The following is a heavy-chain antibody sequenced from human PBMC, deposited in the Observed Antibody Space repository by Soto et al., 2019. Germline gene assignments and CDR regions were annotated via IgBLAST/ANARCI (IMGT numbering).Heavy chain of an antibody. Sequence: SGAEVKKPGASVRVSCKASGYTFTSYAIHWVRQAPGQSLERMGWINAGNGKTKFSERFQGRVTFTRDTSAITADMEGSSLGSEDRAVYYCAKDEDGCGGGCYSTYFQHWGQGTLVTVSS. CDR1: GYTFTSYA. CDR3: AKDEDGCGGGCYSTYFQH. V-gene: IGHV1-3*01. CDR2: INAGNGKT. D-gene: IGHD2-15*01. J-gene: IGHJ1*01.